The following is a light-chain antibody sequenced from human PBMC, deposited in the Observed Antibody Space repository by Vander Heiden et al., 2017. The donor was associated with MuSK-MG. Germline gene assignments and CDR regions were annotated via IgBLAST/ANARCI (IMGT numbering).Light chain of an antibody. CDR2: AAS. CDR1: QGISNS. Sequence: DIQMTQSPSSLSASVGDRVTITCRASQGISNSLAWYQQKPGKAPKLLLYAASRLESGVPSRFSGSGYGTDYTLTISSRQPEDFATYYCQQDYSNPPYTFGQGTKMEIK. V-gene: IGKV1-NL1*01. CDR3: QQDYSNPPYT. J-gene: IGKJ2*01.